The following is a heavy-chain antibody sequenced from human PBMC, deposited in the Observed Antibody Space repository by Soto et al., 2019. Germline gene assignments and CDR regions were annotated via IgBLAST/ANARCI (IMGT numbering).Heavy chain of an antibody. V-gene: IGHV1-69*13. D-gene: IGHD3-22*01. CDR1: GGTFSSYA. CDR3: ASRLPHYYDSSGYYPGFFDY. Sequence: SVKVSCKASGGTFSSYAISWVRQAPGQGLEWMGGIIPIFGTANYAQKFQGRVTITADESTSTAYMELSSLRSEDTAVYYCASRLPHYYDSSGYYPGFFDYWGQGTLVTGSA. J-gene: IGHJ4*02. CDR2: IIPIFGTA.